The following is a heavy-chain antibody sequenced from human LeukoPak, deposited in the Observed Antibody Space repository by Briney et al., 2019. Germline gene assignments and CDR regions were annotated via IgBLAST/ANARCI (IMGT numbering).Heavy chain of an antibody. J-gene: IGHJ3*02. Sequence: SETLSLTYAVSGYSISSGYYWGWIRQPPGKGLEWIGSIYHSGSTYYNPSLKSRVTISVDTSKNQFSLKLSSVTAADTAVYYCARELRYFDWSNAFGIWGQGTMVTVSS. CDR1: GYSISSGYY. CDR2: IYHSGST. D-gene: IGHD3-9*01. V-gene: IGHV4-38-2*01. CDR3: ARELRYFDWSNAFGI.